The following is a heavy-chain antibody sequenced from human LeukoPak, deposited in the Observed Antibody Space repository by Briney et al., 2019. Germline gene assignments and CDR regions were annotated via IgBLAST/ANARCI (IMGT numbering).Heavy chain of an antibody. CDR2: INAGNGNT. D-gene: IGHD1-26*01. CDR1: GYTFTSYA. CDR3: ARDEGAKIVFDI. V-gene: IGHV1-3*01. Sequence: ASVKVSCKASGYTFTSYAMHWVRQAPGQRLEWMGWINAGNGNTKYSQKFQGRVTITADQSTSTAYMELSSLRSEDTAVYYCARDEGAKIVFDIWGQGTMVTVSS. J-gene: IGHJ3*02.